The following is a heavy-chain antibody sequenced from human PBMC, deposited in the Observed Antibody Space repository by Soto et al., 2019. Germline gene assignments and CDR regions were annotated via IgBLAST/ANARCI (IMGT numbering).Heavy chain of an antibody. CDR3: AREPGASTRPRLVYYFDY. D-gene: IGHD6-6*01. J-gene: IGHJ4*02. CDR1: GGTFSSYT. CDR2: IIPILGIA. V-gene: IGHV1-69*08. Sequence: QVQLVQSGAEVKKPGSSVKVSCKASGGTFSSYTISWVRQAPGQGLEWMGRIIPILGIANYAQKFQGRVTITADKSTSTAYMELSSLRSEDTAVYYCAREPGASTRPRLVYYFDYWGQGTLVTVSS.